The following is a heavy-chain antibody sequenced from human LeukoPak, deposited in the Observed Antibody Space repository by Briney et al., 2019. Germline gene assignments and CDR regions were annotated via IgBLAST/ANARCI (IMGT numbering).Heavy chain of an antibody. CDR2: IYSGGST. D-gene: IGHD1-26*01. CDR3: AKDRSIGTYYTFDH. V-gene: IGHV3-53*01. J-gene: IGHJ4*02. Sequence: GGSLRLSCAVSGFTVSSNYMSWVRQAPGKGLEWVSVIYSGGSTYYADSVKGRFTVSRDNSKNSLYLQMSSLTAADTAVYYCAKDRSIGTYYTFDHWGQGTLVTVSS. CDR1: GFTVSSNY.